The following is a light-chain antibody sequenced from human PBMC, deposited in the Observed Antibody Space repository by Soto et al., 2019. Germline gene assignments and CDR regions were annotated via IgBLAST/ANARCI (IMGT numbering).Light chain of an antibody. Sequence: TQSPSTLSASVGDRVTITCRASQSVSSWLAWYHQKPGKAPKLLISDASTLESGVPSRFSGSGSGTEFTLTISSLQPDDFATYYCQHYDSYPYTFGQGTKLEIK. CDR2: DAS. V-gene: IGKV1-5*01. CDR3: QHYDSYPYT. J-gene: IGKJ2*01. CDR1: QSVSSW.